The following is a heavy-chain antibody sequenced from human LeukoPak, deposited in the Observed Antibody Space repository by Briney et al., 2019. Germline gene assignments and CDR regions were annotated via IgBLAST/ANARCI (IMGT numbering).Heavy chain of an antibody. J-gene: IGHJ6*02. CDR2: ISSSGSTI. CDR1: GFTFSDYY. CDR3: ARDWGPGYSYGYYYYYGMDV. D-gene: IGHD5-18*01. V-gene: IGHV3-11*01. Sequence: GGSLRLSCAASGFTFSDYYMSWIRQAPGKGLEWVSYISSSGSTIYYADSVKGRFTISRDNAKNSLYLQVNSLRAEDTAVYYCARDWGPGYSYGYYYYYGMDVWGQGTTVTVSS.